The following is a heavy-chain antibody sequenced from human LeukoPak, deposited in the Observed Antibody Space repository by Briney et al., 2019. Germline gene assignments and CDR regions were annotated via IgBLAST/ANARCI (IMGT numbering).Heavy chain of an antibody. CDR2: IYYSGST. CDR3: ARVQGNSSGYYYYYYGMDA. Sequence: PSETLSLTCTVSGGSISSYYWSWIRQPPGKGLEWIGYIYYSGSTNYNPSLKSRVTISVDKSKNQFSLKLSSVTAADTAVYYCARVQGNSSGYYYYYYGMDAWGQGTTVTVSS. CDR1: GGSISSYY. D-gene: IGHD3-22*01. V-gene: IGHV4-59*12. J-gene: IGHJ6*02.